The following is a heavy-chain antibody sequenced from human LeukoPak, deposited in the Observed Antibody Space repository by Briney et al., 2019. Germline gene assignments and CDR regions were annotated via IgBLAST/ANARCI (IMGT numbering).Heavy chain of an antibody. D-gene: IGHD3-22*01. Sequence: SETLSLTCTVSGGSISSYYWSWIRQPAGKGLEWIGRTYTSGSTNYNPSLKSRVTMSVDTSKNQFSLKLSSVTAADTAVYYCARESGYYDSSGYRDSMLIDYWGQGTLVTVSS. CDR3: ARESGYYDSSGYRDSMLIDY. CDR1: GGSISSYY. V-gene: IGHV4-4*07. J-gene: IGHJ4*02. CDR2: TYTSGST.